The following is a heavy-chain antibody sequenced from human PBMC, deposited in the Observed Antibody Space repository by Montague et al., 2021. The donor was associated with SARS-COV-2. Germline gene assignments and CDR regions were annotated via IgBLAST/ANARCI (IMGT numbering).Heavy chain of an antibody. J-gene: IGHJ6*02. Sequence: SETLSLTCTVSGASISSSSYYWGWIRQPPGKGLEWIGSIYYSGSTYYNPSLKSRVTISVDTSRNQFSLKPSSVTAADTAVYYCARVGRQQLVRLSGMDVWGQGTTVTVSS. D-gene: IGHD6-13*01. CDR2: IYYSGST. CDR3: ARVGRQQLVRLSGMDV. V-gene: IGHV4-39*07. CDR1: GASISSSSYY.